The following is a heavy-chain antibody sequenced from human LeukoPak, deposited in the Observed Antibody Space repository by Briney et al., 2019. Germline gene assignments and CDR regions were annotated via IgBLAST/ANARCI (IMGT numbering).Heavy chain of an antibody. CDR3: ARETEMANLDY. CDR1: GFTFSSYW. Sequence: GGSLRLSCTASGFTFSSYWMNWVRQAPGKGLEWVANIKQDGSEKYYVDSVKGRFTTSRDNAKKSLYLQMNSLRAEDTAVYYCARETEMANLDYWGQGTLVTVSS. CDR2: IKQDGSEK. V-gene: IGHV3-7*04. J-gene: IGHJ4*02. D-gene: IGHD5-24*01.